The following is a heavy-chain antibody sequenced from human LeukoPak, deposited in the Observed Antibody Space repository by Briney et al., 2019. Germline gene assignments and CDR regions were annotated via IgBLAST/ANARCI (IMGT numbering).Heavy chain of an antibody. J-gene: IGHJ4*02. D-gene: IGHD3-16*02. CDR2: IKQDGSEK. Sequence: GGSLRLSCAASGFTFSSYWMSWVRQAPGKGLEWMANIKQDGSEKYYVDSVKGRFTVSRDNAKNSLYLQMNSLRAEDTAVYYCARGYDYVWGSYRYIPYYFDYWGQGTLVTVSS. CDR1: GFTFSSYW. CDR3: ARGYDYVWGSYRYIPYYFDY. V-gene: IGHV3-7*01.